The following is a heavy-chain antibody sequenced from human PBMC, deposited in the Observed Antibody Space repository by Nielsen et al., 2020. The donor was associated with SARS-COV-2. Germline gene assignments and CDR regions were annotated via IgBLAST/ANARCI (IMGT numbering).Heavy chain of an antibody. CDR3: AKGTSGYDQPFDY. D-gene: IGHD5-12*01. V-gene: IGHV3-30*18. Sequence: GESLKISCAASGFTFSTFGMHWVRQAPGKGLEWVAPISHDGSKKYYADSVRGRFTISRDNSKNTLYLQMNSLRAEDTAVYYCAKGTSGYDQPFDYWGQGTLVTVSS. J-gene: IGHJ4*02. CDR1: GFTFSTFG. CDR2: ISHDGSKK.